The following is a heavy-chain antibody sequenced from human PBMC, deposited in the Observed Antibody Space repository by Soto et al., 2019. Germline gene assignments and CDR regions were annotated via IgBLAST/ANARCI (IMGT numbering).Heavy chain of an antibody. D-gene: IGHD1-26*01. CDR3: ARTMVGARAGFFDY. CDR2: IYYSGST. Sequence: QVQLQESGPGLVKPSETLSLTCTVSGGSVSSGSYYWSWIRQPPGKGLEWIGYIYYSGSTNYNPSLKSPVTISIDTSKNRLSLQLSSVTGADTAVYYCARTMVGARAGFFDYWGPGTLVTVSS. J-gene: IGHJ4*02. V-gene: IGHV4-61*01. CDR1: GGSVSSGSYY.